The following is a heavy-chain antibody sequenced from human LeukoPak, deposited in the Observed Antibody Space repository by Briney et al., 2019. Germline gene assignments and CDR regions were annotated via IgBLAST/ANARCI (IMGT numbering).Heavy chain of an antibody. D-gene: IGHD6-19*01. J-gene: IGHJ4*02. CDR3: ANSLAVTGLFDY. Sequence: SGGSVRLSCAASGFTFSSYAMSWVRQAPGKGLEWVSVISGSGGSTYYADSVKGRFTISRDNSKNTLYLQMNSLRADDTAVYYCANSLAVTGLFDYWGQGSLVTVSS. CDR1: GFTFSSYA. CDR2: ISGSGGST. V-gene: IGHV3-23*01.